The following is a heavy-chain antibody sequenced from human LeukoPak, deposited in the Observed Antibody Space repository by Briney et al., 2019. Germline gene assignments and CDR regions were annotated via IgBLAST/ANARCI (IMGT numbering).Heavy chain of an antibody. CDR3: ARGSGSYGYYYYYMDV. CDR2: ISSSGSTI. J-gene: IGHJ6*03. D-gene: IGHD3-10*01. V-gene: IGHV3-48*03. CDR1: GFTFSSYE. Sequence: GGPLRLSCAASGFTFSSYEMNWVRQAPGKGLEWVSYISSSGSTIYYADSVKGRFTIPRDNAKNSLYLQMNSLRAEDTAVYYCARGSGSYGYYYYYMDVWGKGTTVTVSS.